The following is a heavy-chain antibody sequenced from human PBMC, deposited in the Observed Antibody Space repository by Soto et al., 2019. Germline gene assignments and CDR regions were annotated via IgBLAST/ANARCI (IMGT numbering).Heavy chain of an antibody. D-gene: IGHD5-18*01. Sequence: QLQLVQSGAEVKKPGSSVKVSCKASGGTFSSYAVNWVRQAPGQGLEWMGAIIPIFGTATYAQKFQGRVTLTADESTGTAYMELSSLRSEDTALYYCARDPNFGRNSYGRHWFDRWGQGTPVTVSS. CDR3: ARDPNFGRNSYGRHWFDR. V-gene: IGHV1-69*01. CDR2: IIPIFGTA. J-gene: IGHJ5*02. CDR1: GGTFSSYA.